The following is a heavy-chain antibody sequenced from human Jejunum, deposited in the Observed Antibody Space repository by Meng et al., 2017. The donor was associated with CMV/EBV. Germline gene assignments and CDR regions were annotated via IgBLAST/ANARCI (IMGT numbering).Heavy chain of an antibody. Sequence: QGQLVQSGGEVKKPGSSVKVACKTSGGSFSTYTFSWVRQAPGQGLEWMGGLIPVLNKAKSAPRFQDRVTFTADETTTTAYMELSSLTFEDTAVYFCARGRGNQPLFDFWGQGTLVTVSS. CDR2: LIPVLNKA. D-gene: IGHD2/OR15-2a*01. CDR3: ARGRGNQPLFDF. J-gene: IGHJ4*02. V-gene: IGHV1-69*10. CDR1: GGSFSTYT.